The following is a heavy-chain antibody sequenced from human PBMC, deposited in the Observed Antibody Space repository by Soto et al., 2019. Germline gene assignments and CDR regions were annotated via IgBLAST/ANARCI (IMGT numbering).Heavy chain of an antibody. CDR1: GFTFSDHY. J-gene: IGHJ4*02. Sequence: EVQLVESGGGLVQPGGSLRLSCAASGFTFSDHYMDWVRQAPGKGLEWVGRSRNKANRYTTEYAASVKGRFTISRDDSENSVHLQMNSLKIEDTAVYFCIRPMTGTTRGFDYWGQGTLVTVSS. V-gene: IGHV3-72*01. CDR2: SRNKANRYTT. CDR3: IRPMTGTTRGFDY. D-gene: IGHD1-1*01.